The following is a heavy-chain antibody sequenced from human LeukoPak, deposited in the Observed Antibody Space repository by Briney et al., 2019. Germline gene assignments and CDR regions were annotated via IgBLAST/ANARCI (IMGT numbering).Heavy chain of an antibody. J-gene: IGHJ3*02. V-gene: IGHV4-59*12. CDR1: GGSISSYD. Sequence: SETLSLTCTVSGGSISSYDWSWIRQPPGKGLEWVGYIYYGGSTNYNPSLKSRVTMSVDTSKNQFSLKLTSVTAADTAVYYCARGLSHSKDIWGQGTMVTVSS. CDR2: IYYGGST. CDR3: ARGLSHSKDI.